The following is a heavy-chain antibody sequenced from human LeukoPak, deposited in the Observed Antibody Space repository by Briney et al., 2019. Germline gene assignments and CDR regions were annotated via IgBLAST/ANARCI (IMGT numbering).Heavy chain of an antibody. V-gene: IGHV4-59*01. CDR1: GGSISSYY. D-gene: IGHD6-6*01. J-gene: IGHJ4*02. Sequence: PSETLSLTSTVSGGSISSYYWSWIRQPPGKGLEWIGYIYYSGSTNYNPSLKSRVTISVDTSKNQFSLKLSSVTAADTAVYYCASSAARPYYFDYWGQGTLVTVSS. CDR3: ASSAARPYYFDY. CDR2: IYYSGST.